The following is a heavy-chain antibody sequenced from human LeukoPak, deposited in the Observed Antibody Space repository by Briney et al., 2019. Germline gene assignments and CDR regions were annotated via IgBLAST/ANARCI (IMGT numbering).Heavy chain of an antibody. CDR2: IIPIFGTA. CDR3: AREVYCSSTSCLGSWFDP. CDR1: GGTFSSYA. J-gene: IGHJ5*02. D-gene: IGHD2-2*01. Sequence: GASVKVSCKASGGTFSSYAISWVRQAPGQGLEWMGGIIPIFGTANYAQKFQGRVTITADESTSTAYMELSSLRSEDTAVYYCAREVYCSSTSCLGSWFDPWDQGTLVTVSS. V-gene: IGHV1-69*13.